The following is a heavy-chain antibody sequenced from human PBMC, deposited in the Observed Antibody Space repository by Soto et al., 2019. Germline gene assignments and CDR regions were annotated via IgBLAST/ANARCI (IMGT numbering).Heavy chain of an antibody. J-gene: IGHJ6*02. CDR2: IYYSGST. CDR1: GGSISSSSYY. Sequence: PSETLSLTCTVSGGSISSSSYYWGWIRQPPGKGLEWIGSIYYSGSTYYNPSLKSRVTISVDTSKNQFSLKLSSVTAADTAVYYCASSILDIVVVPAATLYYYYGMDVWGQGTTVPVSS. CDR3: ASSILDIVVVPAATLYYYYGMDV. V-gene: IGHV4-39*01. D-gene: IGHD2-2*01.